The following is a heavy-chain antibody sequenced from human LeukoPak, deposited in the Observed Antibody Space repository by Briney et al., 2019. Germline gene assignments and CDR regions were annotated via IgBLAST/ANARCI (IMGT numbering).Heavy chain of an antibody. CDR2: IYTSGST. CDR1: GGSLSSGSYY. D-gene: IGHD3-10*01. Sequence: SQTLSLTCTVSGGSLSSGSYYWSWIRQPAGKGLEWIVRIYTSGSTNYNPSLKSRATISVDTSKNQFSLKLSSVNAADTAVYYCAGNYYGSGSYYSEDRYWGQGTLVSVSS. V-gene: IGHV4-61*02. J-gene: IGHJ4*02. CDR3: AGNYYGSGSYYSEDRY.